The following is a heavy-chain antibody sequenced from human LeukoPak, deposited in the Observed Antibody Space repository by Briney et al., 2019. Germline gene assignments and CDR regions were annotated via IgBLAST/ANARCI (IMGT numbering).Heavy chain of an antibody. D-gene: IGHD6-19*01. V-gene: IGHV1-69*06. Sequence: SVKVSCKASGGTFSSYAISWVRQAPGQGLEWMGGIIPIFGTANYAQKFQGRVTITADKSTSTAYMELSSVTAADTAVYYCARSEQWLVPLDHWGQGTLVTVSS. CDR1: GGTFSSYA. CDR2: IIPIFGTA. CDR3: ARSEQWLVPLDH. J-gene: IGHJ4*02.